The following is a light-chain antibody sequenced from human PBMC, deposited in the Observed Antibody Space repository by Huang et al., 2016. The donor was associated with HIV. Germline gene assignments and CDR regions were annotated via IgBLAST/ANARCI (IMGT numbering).Light chain of an antibody. V-gene: IGKV1-5*03. J-gene: IGKJ2*01. CDR3: QQYNNYSRT. Sequence: DIQMTQFPSSLSASVGVRVTITCLASQRISKWLAWSQQKPGKAPKVLIYKASSLERGVPSRFSGSGSGTEFTLTISSLQPDDSATYYCQQYNNYSRTFGQGTKLEI. CDR1: QRISKW. CDR2: KAS.